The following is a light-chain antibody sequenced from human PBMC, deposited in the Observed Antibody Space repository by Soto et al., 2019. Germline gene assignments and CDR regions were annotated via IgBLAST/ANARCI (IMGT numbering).Light chain of an antibody. J-gene: IGKJ5*01. Sequence: EIVLTQSPGTLSLSPGERASLSCRASQRFSSSYLGWYQQKRGQAPRLLIFGTSSRATGIPDRFSGSGSGTDFTLTISRLEPEDFAVYYCQQFNYWPPITFGQGTRLEIK. V-gene: IGKV3-20*01. CDR3: QQFNYWPPIT. CDR1: QRFSSSY. CDR2: GTS.